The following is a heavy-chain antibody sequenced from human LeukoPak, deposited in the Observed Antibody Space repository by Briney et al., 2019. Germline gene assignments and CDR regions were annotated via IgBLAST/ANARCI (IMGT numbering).Heavy chain of an antibody. J-gene: IGHJ3*02. CDR2: INHSGST. CDR1: GGSFSGYY. Sequence: PSETLPLTCAVYGGSFSGYYWSWIRQPPGKGLEWIGEINHSGSTNYNPSLKSRVTISVDTSKNQFSLKLSSVTAADTAVYYCARGSYSSGWYRGSAFDIWGQGTMVTVSS. D-gene: IGHD6-19*01. V-gene: IGHV4-34*01. CDR3: ARGSYSSGWYRGSAFDI.